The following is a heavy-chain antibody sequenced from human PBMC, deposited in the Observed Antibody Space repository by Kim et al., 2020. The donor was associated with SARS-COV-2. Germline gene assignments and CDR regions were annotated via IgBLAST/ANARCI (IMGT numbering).Heavy chain of an antibody. CDR3: ARGGPDWNYYFDS. V-gene: IGHV3-72*01. Sequence: AASVQGRFTISRDDSKGILYLQMDSLKTEDTAVYYCARGGPDWNYYFDSWGRGTLVTVS. D-gene: IGHD1-7*01. J-gene: IGHJ4*02.